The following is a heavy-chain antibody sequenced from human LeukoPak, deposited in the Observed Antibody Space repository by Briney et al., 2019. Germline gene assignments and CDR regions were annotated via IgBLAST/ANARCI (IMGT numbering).Heavy chain of an antibody. J-gene: IGHJ5*02. CDR1: GGSISSGDYY. CDR2: IYYSGST. D-gene: IGHD3-22*01. V-gene: IGHV4-31*03. Sequence: SETLSLTCTVSGGSISSGDYYWSWIRQHPGKGLEWIGYIYYSGSTYYNPSLKSRVTISVDTSKNQFSLKLSSVTAADTAVYYCARDYYETTYNWFDPWGQGTLVTVSS. CDR3: ARDYYETTYNWFDP.